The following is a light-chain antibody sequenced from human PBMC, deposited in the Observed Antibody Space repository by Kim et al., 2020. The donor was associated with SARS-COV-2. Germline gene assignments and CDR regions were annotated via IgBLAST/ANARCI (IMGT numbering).Light chain of an antibody. Sequence: SLSPGERATLSCRASQSVSSYLAWYQQKPGQAPRLLIYDASNRATGIPARFSGSGSGTDFTLTISSLEPEDSAVYYCQQRSNWITFGQGTRLEIK. CDR1: QSVSSY. CDR3: QQRSNWIT. J-gene: IGKJ5*01. V-gene: IGKV3-11*01. CDR2: DAS.